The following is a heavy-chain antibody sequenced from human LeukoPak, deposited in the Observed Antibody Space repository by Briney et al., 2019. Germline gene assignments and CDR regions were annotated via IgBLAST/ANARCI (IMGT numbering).Heavy chain of an antibody. CDR2: INPNSGGT. Sequence: ASVKVSCKASGYTFTDYYMHLVRQAPGQGLEWMGWINPNSGGTNYAQKFQGRVTMTRDTSISTAYMELSRLRSDDTAVYYCARDYGSGENWFDPWGQGTLVTVSS. CDR1: GYTFTDYY. D-gene: IGHD3-10*01. V-gene: IGHV1-2*02. CDR3: ARDYGSGENWFDP. J-gene: IGHJ5*02.